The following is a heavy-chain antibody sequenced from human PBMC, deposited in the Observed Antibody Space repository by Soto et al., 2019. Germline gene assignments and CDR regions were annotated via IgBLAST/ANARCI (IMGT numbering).Heavy chain of an antibody. CDR3: ARVRSNHFDY. V-gene: IGHV4-59*01. CDR1: GDYISNLY. CDR2: IHYSGST. D-gene: IGHD3-3*01. Sequence: PSETLSLTCTVSGDYISNLYWSWIRQPPGKGLEWIGHIHYSGSTNYNPSPKSQVIISVDTSKNQCSRKLSSVTAADTAVYFFARVRSNHFDYWGQGTLVTVFS. J-gene: IGHJ4*02.